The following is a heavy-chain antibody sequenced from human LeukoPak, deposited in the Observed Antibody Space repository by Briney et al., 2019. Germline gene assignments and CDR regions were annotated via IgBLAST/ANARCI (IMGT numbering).Heavy chain of an antibody. Sequence: PSQTLSLTCTVSGGSISSGSYYWSWIRQPAGKGLEWIGRIYTSGSTNYNPSLKSRVTISVDTSKNQFSLKLSSVTAADTAVHYCARDHVQSGGDGAFDIWGQGTMVTVSS. J-gene: IGHJ3*02. V-gene: IGHV4-61*02. CDR1: GGSISSGSYY. D-gene: IGHD2-21*01. CDR2: IYTSGST. CDR3: ARDHVQSGGDGAFDI.